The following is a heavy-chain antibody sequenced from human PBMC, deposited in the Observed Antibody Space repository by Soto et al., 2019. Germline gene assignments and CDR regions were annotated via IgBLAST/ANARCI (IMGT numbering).Heavy chain of an antibody. CDR3: AREPMVRAAHGFDI. CDR1: GYTFTGHY. J-gene: IGHJ3*02. D-gene: IGHD3-10*01. V-gene: IGHV1-2*02. CDR2: INPNSVGT. Sequence: ASVKVSCTASGYTFTGHYMHWVRQAPGQGLEWMGWINPNSVGTNYAQKFQGRVTMTRDTSISTAYMALSRLRSDDTAVYYCAREPMVRAAHGFDIWGQGTMVT.